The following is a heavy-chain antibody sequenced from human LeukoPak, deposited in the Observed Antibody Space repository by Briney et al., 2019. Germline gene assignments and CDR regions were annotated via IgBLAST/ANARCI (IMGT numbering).Heavy chain of an antibody. CDR1: GFTFSSYA. Sequence: GGSLRLSCAASGFTFSSYAMSWVRQAPGRGLEWVSGISSSGVSTDFADSVKGRFTISRDNSKNTMNLQMNSLRAEDTAVYYCAKGRVSCAGDCYAGPPGYWGQGTLVTVSS. CDR2: ISSSGVST. J-gene: IGHJ4*02. CDR3: AKGRVSCAGDCYAGPPGY. D-gene: IGHD2-21*02. V-gene: IGHV3-23*01.